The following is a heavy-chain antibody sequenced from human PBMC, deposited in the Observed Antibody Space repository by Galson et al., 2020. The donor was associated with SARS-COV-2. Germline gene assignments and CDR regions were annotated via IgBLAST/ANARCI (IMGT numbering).Heavy chain of an antibody. CDR3: ARGRGVRGYGPFDI. CDR2: IGSTGSST. V-gene: IGHV3-64*02. D-gene: IGHD5-18*01. CDR1: GFIFSDYA. Sequence: GESLKISCAASGFIFSDYAMHWVRQAPGKGLEYVSAIGSTGSSTYYVDSVKGRFTISRDNSKNMLYLQMGSLRAEDMAVYYCARGRGVRGYGPFDIWGQGTMVTVSS. J-gene: IGHJ3*02.